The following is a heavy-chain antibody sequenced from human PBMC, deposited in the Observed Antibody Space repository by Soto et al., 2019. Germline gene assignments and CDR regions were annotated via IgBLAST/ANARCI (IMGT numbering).Heavy chain of an antibody. V-gene: IGHV3-23*01. D-gene: IGHD1-7*01. CDR1: GFNFRAYG. J-gene: IGHJ4*02. CDR2: ISQSAGGST. CDR3: AGWNYEY. Sequence: GGSLRLSCAASGFNFRAYGMMWVRQAPGKGLEWVSAISQSAGGSTYYADSVKGRFTISRDDSTNTLYLQMDSLRPEDTAQYYCAGWNYEYWGKGTQVTVXS.